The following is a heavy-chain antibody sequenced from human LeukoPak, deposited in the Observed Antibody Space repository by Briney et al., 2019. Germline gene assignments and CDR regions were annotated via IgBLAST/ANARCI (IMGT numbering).Heavy chain of an antibody. J-gene: IGHJ3*02. CDR2: IYYSGST. D-gene: IGHD4-17*01. CDR3: ARRTVTTWADAFDI. V-gene: IGHV4-39*01. CDR1: GGSIRSSSYY. Sequence: SETLSLTCTVSGGSIRSSSYYWGWIRQPPGRGLEWIGSIYYSGSTYYNPSLKSRVTISVGTSKNQLSLKLSSVTAADTAVYYCARRTVTTWADAFDIWGQGTMVTVSS.